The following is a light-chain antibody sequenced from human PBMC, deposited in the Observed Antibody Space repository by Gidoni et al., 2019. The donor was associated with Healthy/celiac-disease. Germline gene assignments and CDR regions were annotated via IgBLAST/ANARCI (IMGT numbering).Light chain of an antibody. CDR3: QQYGSSPWT. Sequence: EIVLTQSPGTLSLSPGARATLSCRASQSVSSSYLAWYQQKPGQDPRLLIFGASNRATGIPDRFSGSGSGTDFTLTISRLEPEDFAVYYCQQYGSSPWTFGQGTRVEIK. CDR2: GAS. J-gene: IGKJ1*01. V-gene: IGKV3-20*01. CDR1: QSVSSSY.